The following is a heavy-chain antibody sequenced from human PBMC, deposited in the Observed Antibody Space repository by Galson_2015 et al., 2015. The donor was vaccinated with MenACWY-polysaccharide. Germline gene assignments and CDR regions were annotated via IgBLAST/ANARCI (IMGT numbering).Heavy chain of an antibody. CDR1: GFTFTSYA. CDR2: IRSSGTNT. CDR3: AKDSTDFWSVAGRFDH. D-gene: IGHD3-3*01. Sequence: SLRLSCAASGFTFTSYAMSWVRQAPGNRLEWVSAIRSSGTNTYYADSVKGRFTISRDNSKNTLYLQMNSLRAEDTAVYYCAKDSTDFWSVAGRFDHWGQGTLVTVSS. J-gene: IGHJ5*02. V-gene: IGHV3-23*01.